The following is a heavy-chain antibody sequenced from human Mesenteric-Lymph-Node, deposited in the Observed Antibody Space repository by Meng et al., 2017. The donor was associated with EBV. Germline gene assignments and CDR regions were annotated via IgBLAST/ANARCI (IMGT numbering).Heavy chain of an antibody. CDR2: ISGSGGST. J-gene: IGHJ4*02. V-gene: IGHV3-23*04. Sequence: QWVEFGGSGVQPGGSLRLSCAASGFTFSSYAMSWVRQAPGKGLELVSAISGSGGSTYYADSVKGRFTISRDNSKNTLYLQMNSLRAEDTAVYYCAKGEGGYYRTSFDYWGQGTLVTVSS. CDR1: GFTFSSYA. CDR3: AKGEGGYYRTSFDY. D-gene: IGHD3-22*01.